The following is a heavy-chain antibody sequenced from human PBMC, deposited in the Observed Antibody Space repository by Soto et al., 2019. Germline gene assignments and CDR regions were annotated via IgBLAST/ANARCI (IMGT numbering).Heavy chain of an antibody. V-gene: IGHV4-59*08. J-gene: IGHJ6*02. CDR2: VYYSGTT. Sequence: PSETLSLTCTVSGGSINDYYWSWIRQPPGKGLEWIGYVYYSGTTNYNPSLNSRVTISVDTSKNQFSLKLSSVTAADTAVYYCAVTAILYGMDVWGQGTTVTVSS. D-gene: IGHD2-2*01. CDR1: GGSINDYY. CDR3: AVTAILYGMDV.